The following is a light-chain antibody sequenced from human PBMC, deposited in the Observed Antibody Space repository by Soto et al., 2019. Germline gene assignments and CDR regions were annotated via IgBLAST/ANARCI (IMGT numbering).Light chain of an antibody. J-gene: IGKJ1*01. CDR2: GAS. CDR3: QHYNSYSEA. CDR1: QGIRTD. Sequence: AVQLTQSPSSLSASVGDRVTITCRASQGIRTDLGWYQQSPGKAPKVLIVGASTLQSGVPSRFSGSGSGTDFTLTISSLQPEDSATYYCQHYNSYSEAFGQGTKVELK. V-gene: IGKV1-6*01.